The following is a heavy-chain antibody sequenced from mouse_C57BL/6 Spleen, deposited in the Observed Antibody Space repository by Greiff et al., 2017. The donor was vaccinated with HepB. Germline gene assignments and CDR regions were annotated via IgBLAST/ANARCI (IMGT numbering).Heavy chain of an antibody. CDR1: GYTFTSYW. CDR2: IDPSDSET. Sequence: VQLQQPGAELVRPGSSVKLSCKASGYTFTSYWMHWVKQRPIQGLEWIGNIDPSDSETHFNQKFKDKATLTVDKSSSTAYMQLSSLTSEDSAVYYCAGGYYAMDYWGQGTSVTVSS. V-gene: IGHV1-52*01. D-gene: IGHD1-1*02. J-gene: IGHJ4*01. CDR3: AGGYYAMDY.